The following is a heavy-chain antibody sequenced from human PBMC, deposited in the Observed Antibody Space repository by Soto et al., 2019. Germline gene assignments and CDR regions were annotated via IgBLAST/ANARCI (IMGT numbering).Heavy chain of an antibody. CDR2: IDTSSTKI. CDR3: ASHYDLWTGYLSPVDY. CDR1: GYTFSDYY. V-gene: IGHV3-11*01. D-gene: IGHD3-3*01. Sequence: QVQLVESGGDLVKPGGSLRLSCAASGYTFSDYYLSWIRQAPGKGLEWISYIDTSSTKIYYADSVRGRFTISRDNGKNSLCLEMNNLRVEDTAVYFWASHYDLWTGYLSPVDYWGRGTLVTVSS. J-gene: IGHJ4*02.